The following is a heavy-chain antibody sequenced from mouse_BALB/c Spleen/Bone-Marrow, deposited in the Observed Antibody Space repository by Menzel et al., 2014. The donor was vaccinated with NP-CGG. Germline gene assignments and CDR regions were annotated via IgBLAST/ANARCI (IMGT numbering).Heavy chain of an antibody. D-gene: IGHD4-1*01. Sequence: VQLQQSGAELVRPGTSVKISCKASGYTFTNYWLSWVKQRPGHGLEWIGDIYPGGGYTNYNEKFKGKATLTADTSSSTAYMQLSSLTSEDSAVYFCARRGTGVDYWGQGTTLTVSS. CDR1: GYTFTNYW. J-gene: IGHJ2*01. V-gene: IGHV1-63*02. CDR2: IYPGGGYT. CDR3: ARRGTGVDY.